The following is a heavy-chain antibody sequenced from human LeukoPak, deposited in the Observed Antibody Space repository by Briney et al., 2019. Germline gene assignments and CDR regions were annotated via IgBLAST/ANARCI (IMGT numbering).Heavy chain of an antibody. CDR3: ARHVLSGSSALDY. Sequence: SETPSLTCTGSGGSISSYYWSWIRQPPGKGLEWIGYIYYSGSTNYNPSLKSRVTISVDTSKNQFSLKLSSVTAADTAVYYCARHVLSGSSALDYWGQGTLVTVSS. V-gene: IGHV4-59*08. D-gene: IGHD2-2*01. CDR1: GGSISSYY. J-gene: IGHJ4*02. CDR2: IYYSGST.